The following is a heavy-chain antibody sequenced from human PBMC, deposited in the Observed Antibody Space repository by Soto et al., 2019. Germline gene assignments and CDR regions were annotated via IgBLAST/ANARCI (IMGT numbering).Heavy chain of an antibody. V-gene: IGHV3-30*18. CDR3: AKDWTGNYEDITS. CDR2: IQYHGSNN. D-gene: IGHD1-7*01. CDR1: GFTFSRYG. J-gene: IGHJ5*02. Sequence: QVQLVESGGGVVPPGRSLRLSCAASGFTFSRYGMHWFRQAPGKGLEWVASIQYHGSNNYYADFVKGRFSISRDNSKNTLYLQMTSLGTEDTALYYCAKDWTGNYEDITSWVQGTLVTVSS.